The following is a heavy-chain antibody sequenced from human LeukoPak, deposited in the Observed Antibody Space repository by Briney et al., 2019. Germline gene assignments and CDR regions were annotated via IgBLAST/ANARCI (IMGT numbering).Heavy chain of an antibody. CDR3: ARDYYDSSGHDAFDI. V-gene: IGHV4-30-4*01. D-gene: IGHD3-22*01. CDR2: IYYSGST. Sequence: PSETLSLTCTVSGGSISSGDYYWSWLRQPPGKGLEWIGYIYYSGSTYYNPSLKSRVTISVDTSKNQFSLKLSSVTAADTAVYYCARDYYDSSGHDAFDIWGQGTMVTVSS. J-gene: IGHJ3*02. CDR1: GGSISSGDYY.